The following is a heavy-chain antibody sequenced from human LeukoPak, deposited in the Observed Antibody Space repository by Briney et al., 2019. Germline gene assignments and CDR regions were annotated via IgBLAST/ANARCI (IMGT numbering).Heavy chain of an antibody. CDR1: GGSVSVSSGSYY. J-gene: IGHJ4*02. CDR3: ARSHDFWSGYS. D-gene: IGHD3-3*01. CDR2: IYYAGST. Sequence: PSETLSLTCTVSGGSVSVSSGSYYRSWIRQPPGKGLEWIGYIYYAGSTNYNPSLKSRVTISSDTSTNQFSLKLSSVTAADTAVYYCARSHDFWSGYSWGQGTLVTVSS. V-gene: IGHV4-61*01.